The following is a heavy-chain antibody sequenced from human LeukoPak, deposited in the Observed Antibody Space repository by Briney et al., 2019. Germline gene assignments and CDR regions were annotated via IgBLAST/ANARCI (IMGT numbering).Heavy chain of an antibody. D-gene: IGHD6-19*01. J-gene: IGHJ6*02. CDR1: GGSINGYY. Sequence: SETLSLTCSVSGGSINGYYWSWIRQPPGKGLEWIWYIDYTGSTDYKSSLRSRVTISVDTSRDQISLKLTSVTAADTAVYYCARHVAVAGPYGMDVWGQGTTVTVSS. CDR2: IDYTGST. CDR3: ARHVAVAGPYGMDV. V-gene: IGHV4-59*08.